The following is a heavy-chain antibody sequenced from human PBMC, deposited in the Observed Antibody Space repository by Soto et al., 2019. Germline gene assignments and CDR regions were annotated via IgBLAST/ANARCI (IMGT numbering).Heavy chain of an antibody. V-gene: IGHV3-33*01. D-gene: IGHD3-9*01. Sequence: GSLRLSCAASGFTFSDYGMHWVRQAPGKGLEWVALIWYDGSNKYYADSVKGRFTISRDNSKNTLYLQMNSLRAEDTAVYYCAHFDWFIDYWGQGTLVTVSS. CDR1: GFTFSDYG. CDR2: IWYDGSNK. CDR3: AHFDWFIDY. J-gene: IGHJ4*02.